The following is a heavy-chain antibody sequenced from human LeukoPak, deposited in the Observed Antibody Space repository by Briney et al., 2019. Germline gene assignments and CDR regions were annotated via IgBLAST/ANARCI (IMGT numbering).Heavy chain of an antibody. CDR1: GGSISSYY. V-gene: IGHV4-59*01. Sequence: SETPSLTCTVSGGSISSYYWSWIRQPPGKGLEWIGYIYYSGSTNYNPSLKSRVTISVDTSKNQFSLKLSSVTAADTAVYYCAARPFYYGSGSYPPFSYWGQGTLVTVSS. CDR2: IYYSGST. J-gene: IGHJ4*02. D-gene: IGHD3-10*01. CDR3: AARPFYYGSGSYPPFSY.